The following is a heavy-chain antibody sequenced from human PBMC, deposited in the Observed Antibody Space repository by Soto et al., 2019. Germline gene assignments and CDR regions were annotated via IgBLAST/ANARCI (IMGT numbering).Heavy chain of an antibody. D-gene: IGHD3-9*01. CDR2: INTDGSST. V-gene: IGHV3-74*01. CDR1: GFSFSSYW. Sequence: EVQLVESGGGLVQPGGSLRLSCADSGFSFSSYWMHWVRQGPGKGLVWVSRINTDGSSTNYADSVKGRFTISRDNAKNTRYLQMNSLRAEDTAAYYCARSPGGYYIDWGQGTMVTVSS. CDR3: ARSPGGYYID. J-gene: IGHJ3*01.